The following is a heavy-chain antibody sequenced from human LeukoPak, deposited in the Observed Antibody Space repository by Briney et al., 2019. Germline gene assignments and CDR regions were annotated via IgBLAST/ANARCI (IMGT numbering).Heavy chain of an antibody. CDR3: ARGRGSTSSNFDY. J-gene: IGHJ4*02. CDR2: INPNSGGT. D-gene: IGHD2-2*01. Sequence: ASVKVSCKASGCTFTGYYMHWVRQAPGQGLEWMGWINPNSGGTNYAQQFQGRVTMTRDTSISTAFMELSRLRSDDTAVYYCARGRGSTSSNFDYWGQGTLVTVSS. CDR1: GCTFTGYY. V-gene: IGHV1-2*02.